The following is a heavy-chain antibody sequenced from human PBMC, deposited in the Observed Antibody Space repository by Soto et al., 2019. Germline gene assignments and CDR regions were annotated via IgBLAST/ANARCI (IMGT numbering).Heavy chain of an antibody. CDR3: ARDLSGYDCLLDY. Sequence: ASVKVSCKASGYTFTSYDINWVRQATGQGLEWMGWMNPNSGNTGYAQKFQGRVTMTRNTSTSTVYMELSSLRSEDTAVYYCARDLSGYDCLLDYWGQGTLVTVSS. D-gene: IGHD5-12*01. CDR1: GYTFTSYD. V-gene: IGHV1-8*01. J-gene: IGHJ4*02. CDR2: MNPNSGNT.